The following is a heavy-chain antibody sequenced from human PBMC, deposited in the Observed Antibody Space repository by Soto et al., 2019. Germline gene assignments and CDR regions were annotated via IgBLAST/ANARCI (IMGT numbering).Heavy chain of an antibody. D-gene: IGHD5-12*01. V-gene: IGHV3-72*01. Sequence: PGGSLRLSCAASGFTFSDHYMDWVRQAPGKGLEWVGRSRNKANSYTTEYAASVKGRFTISRDDSKNSLYLQMNSLKTEDTAVYYCARDRGSGYSAFDYWGKGLLVTLSS. CDR1: GFTFSDHY. CDR3: ARDRGSGYSAFDY. J-gene: IGHJ4*02. CDR2: SRNKANSYTT.